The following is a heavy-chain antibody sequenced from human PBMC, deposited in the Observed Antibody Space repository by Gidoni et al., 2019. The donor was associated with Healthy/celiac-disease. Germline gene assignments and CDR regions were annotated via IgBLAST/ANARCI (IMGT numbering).Heavy chain of an antibody. D-gene: IGHD3-16*02. CDR2: IRSKAFGGTT. V-gene: IGHV3-49*05. J-gene: IGHJ6*02. CDR3: TRAISVIPYYYYGMDV. Sequence: EVQLVESGGGLVKPGRSLRLSCTASGFNFGDYAMSWFRQAPGKGLEWVSLIRSKAFGGTTEYAASVKGRFTISRDDSKSIAYLQMNSLKTEDTAVYYCTRAISVIPYYYYGMDVWGQGTTVTVSS. CDR1: GFNFGDYA.